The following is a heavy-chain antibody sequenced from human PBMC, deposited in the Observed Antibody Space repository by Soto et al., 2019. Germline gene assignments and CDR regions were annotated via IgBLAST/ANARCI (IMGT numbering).Heavy chain of an antibody. V-gene: IGHV3-74*01. J-gene: IGHJ4*02. D-gene: IGHD1-1*01. CDR3: ARGIGYSAQDY. CDR1: GFTFSDYW. CDR2: ISGDASST. Sequence: GGSLRLFCAASGFTFSDYWMHWVRQVPGKGLVWVSRISGDASSTSYADSVKGRFTISRDNAKNTLYVQMNSLRAEDTAVYYCARGIGYSAQDYWGQGTPVTVSS.